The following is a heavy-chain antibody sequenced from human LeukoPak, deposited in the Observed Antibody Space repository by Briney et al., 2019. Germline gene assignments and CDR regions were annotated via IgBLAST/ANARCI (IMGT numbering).Heavy chain of an antibody. CDR1: GGSFSGYY. D-gene: IGHD2-15*01. J-gene: IGHJ5*02. CDR2: INHSGST. CDR3: ARVLGYCSGGSCYDGNWFDP. V-gene: IGHV4-34*01. Sequence: PSETLSLTCAVYGGSFSGYYWSWLRQPPGKGLEWIGEINHSGSTSYNPSLKSRVTISVDTSKNQFSLKLSSVTAADTAVYYCARVLGYCSGGSCYDGNWFDPWGQGTLVTVSS.